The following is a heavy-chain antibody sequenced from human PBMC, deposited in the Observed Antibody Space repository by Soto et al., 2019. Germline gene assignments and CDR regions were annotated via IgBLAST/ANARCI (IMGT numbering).Heavy chain of an antibody. J-gene: IGHJ5*02. CDR2: IYPGDSDT. Sequence: GESLKISCKGSGYSFTSYWIAWVRQMPGKGLECMGIIYPGDSDTRYSPSFQGQVTISXXXXXXTXYXQXXXLRAXDTAIDYCSIMESFGSLNWFAPWGQRTLVPVSS. V-gene: IGHV5-51*01. CDR3: SIMESFGSLNWFAP. D-gene: IGHD5-18*01. CDR1: GYSFTSYW.